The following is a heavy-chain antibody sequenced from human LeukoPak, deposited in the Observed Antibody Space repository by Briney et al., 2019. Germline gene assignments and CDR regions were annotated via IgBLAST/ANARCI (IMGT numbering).Heavy chain of an antibody. CDR1: GGSFSGYY. J-gene: IGHJ4*02. Sequence: KSSETLSLTCAVYGGSFSGYYWSWNRQPPGKGLEWIGEINHSGSTNYNPSLKSRVTISVDTSKNQFSLKLSSVTAADTAVYYCAREGFTYYYDSSGYSPLDYWGQGTLVTVSS. CDR3: AREGFTYYYDSSGYSPLDY. D-gene: IGHD3-22*01. CDR2: INHSGST. V-gene: IGHV4-34*01.